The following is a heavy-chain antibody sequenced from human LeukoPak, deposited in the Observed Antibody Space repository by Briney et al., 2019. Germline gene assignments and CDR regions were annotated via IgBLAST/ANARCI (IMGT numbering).Heavy chain of an antibody. CDR2: ISSSSSYI. CDR1: GFTFSSYS. J-gene: IGHJ3*02. Sequence: GGSLRLSCAASGFTFSSYSMNWVRQAPGKGLEWVSSISSSSSYIYYADSVKGRFTISRDNAKNSLYLQMNSLRAEDTAVYYCARDNGGIFAFDIWGQGTMVTVSS. D-gene: IGHD6-13*01. V-gene: IGHV3-21*01. CDR3: ARDNGGIFAFDI.